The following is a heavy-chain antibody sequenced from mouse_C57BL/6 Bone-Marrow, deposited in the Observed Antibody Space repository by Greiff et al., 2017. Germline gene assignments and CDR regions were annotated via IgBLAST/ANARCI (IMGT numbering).Heavy chain of an antibody. D-gene: IGHD2-5*01. V-gene: IGHV1-55*01. J-gene: IGHJ1*03. CDR3: ARPYYSNYWYFDV. Sequence: VQLQQPGAELVKPGASVKMSCKASGYTFTSYWITWVKQRPGQGLEWIGDIYPGSGSTNYNEKFKSKATLTVGTSSSTAYMQLSSLTSEDSAVDDCARPYYSNYWYFDVWGTGTTVTVSS. CDR2: IYPGSGST. CDR1: GYTFTSYW.